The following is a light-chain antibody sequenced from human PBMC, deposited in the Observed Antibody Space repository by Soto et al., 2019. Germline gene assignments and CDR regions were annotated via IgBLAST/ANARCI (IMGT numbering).Light chain of an antibody. CDR1: QSVSSH. CDR2: GAS. Sequence: EVVMTQSPATLSVSPGERATLSCRASQSVSSHLAWYQQKPGQAPSLLIFGASTRATVVPARFSGSESGTEFTLTISSLQSEDVALYFCQQYNDWPRTFGGGTKVEIK. V-gene: IGKV3-15*01. J-gene: IGKJ4*01. CDR3: QQYNDWPRT.